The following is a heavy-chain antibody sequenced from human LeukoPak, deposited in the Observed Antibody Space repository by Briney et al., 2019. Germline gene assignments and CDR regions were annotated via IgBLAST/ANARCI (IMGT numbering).Heavy chain of an antibody. CDR3: VGRPDTFDV. J-gene: IGHJ3*01. V-gene: IGHV3-21*01. Sequence: GGSLRLSCAASGFTFSSYSMNWVRQAPGKGLEWVSSIDTSTTYMTYADSVKGRFTISRDNARNSLYLQMNSLRAEDTAVYYCVGRPDTFDVWGQGTMVIVSS. CDR1: GFTFSSYS. CDR2: IDTSTTYM.